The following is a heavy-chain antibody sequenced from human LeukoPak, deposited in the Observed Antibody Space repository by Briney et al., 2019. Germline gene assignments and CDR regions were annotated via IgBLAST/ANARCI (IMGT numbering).Heavy chain of an antibody. D-gene: IGHD1-14*01. CDR1: GFTVSYNY. Sequence: PGGSLRLSCAASGFTVSYNYMSWVRQAPGKGLEWVSIVYRGGSTYYADSVKGRFTISRDNSKNTLYLEMNSLRAEDTAMYYCARGGYNTSYYFDCWGQGTLVTVSS. J-gene: IGHJ4*01. CDR3: ARGGYNTSYYFDC. CDR2: VYRGGST. V-gene: IGHV3-53*01.